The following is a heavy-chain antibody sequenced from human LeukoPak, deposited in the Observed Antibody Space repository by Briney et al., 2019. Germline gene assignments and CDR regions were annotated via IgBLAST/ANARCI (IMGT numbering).Heavy chain of an antibody. J-gene: IGHJ4*02. CDR1: GGSFSGYY. D-gene: IGHD2-21*02. Sequence: NPSETLSLTCAVYGGSFSGYYWSWIRQPPGKGLEWIGYIYYSGSTNYNPSLKSRVTISVDTSKNQFSLKLSSVTAADTAVYYCARHSYCGGDCYLDYWGQGTLVTVSS. CDR3: ARHSYCGGDCYLDY. CDR2: IYYSGST. V-gene: IGHV4-59*08.